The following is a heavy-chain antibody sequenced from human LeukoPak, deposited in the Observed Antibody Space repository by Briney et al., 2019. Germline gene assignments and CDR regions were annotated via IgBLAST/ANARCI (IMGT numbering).Heavy chain of an antibody. CDR3: AREITHPIAALDYYYYGMDV. D-gene: IGHD6-6*01. J-gene: IGHJ6*02. V-gene: IGHV3-33*08. CDR2: IWYDGSNK. CDR1: GFTFSSYG. Sequence: PGGSLRLSCAASGFTFSSYGMHWVRQAPGKGLEWVAVIWYDGSNKYYADSVKGRFTISRDNSKNTLYLQMNSLRAEDTAVYYCAREITHPIAALDYYYYGMDVWGQGTTVTVSS.